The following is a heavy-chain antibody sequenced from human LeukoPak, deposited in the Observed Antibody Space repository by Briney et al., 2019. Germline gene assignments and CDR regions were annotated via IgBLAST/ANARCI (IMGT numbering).Heavy chain of an antibody. J-gene: IGHJ4*02. CDR1: GGTFSSYA. D-gene: IGHD3-22*01. CDR2: IIPIFGTA. V-gene: IGHV1-69*13. CDR3: ARAYYESSAYRHAVYFDY. Sequence: SVKVSCKASGGTFSSYAISWVRQAPGQGLEWMGGIIPIFGTANYAQKFQGRVTITADESTSTAYMELSSLRSEDTAVYYCARAYYESSAYRHAVYFDYWGQGTLVTVSS.